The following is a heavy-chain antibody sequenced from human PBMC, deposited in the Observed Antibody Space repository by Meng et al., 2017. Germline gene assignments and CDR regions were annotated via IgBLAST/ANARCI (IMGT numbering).Heavy chain of an antibody. V-gene: IGHV3-30*07. J-gene: IGHJ6*02. Sequence: GESLKISCAASGFTFSSYAMHWVRQAPGKGLEWVAVISYDGSNKYYADSVKGRFTISRENAKNSLYLQMNSLRAGDTAVYYCARADRSWRRVWVGFYYYYYGMDVWGQGTTVTVSS. D-gene: IGHD1-26*01. CDR1: GFTFSSYA. CDR2: ISYDGSNK. CDR3: ARADRSWRRVWVGFYYYYYGMDV.